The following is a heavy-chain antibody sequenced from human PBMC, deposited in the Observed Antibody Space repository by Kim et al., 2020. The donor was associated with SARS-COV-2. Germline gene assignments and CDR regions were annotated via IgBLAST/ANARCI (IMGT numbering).Heavy chain of an antibody. CDR2: IKSKTDGGTT. CDR3: TTAERGVTTDYYGMDV. V-gene: IGHV3-15*01. D-gene: IGHD4-17*01. Sequence: GSLRLSCAASGFTFSNAWMSWVRQAPRKGLEWVGRIKSKTDGGTTDYAAPVKGRFTISRDDSKNTLYLQMNSLKTEDTAVYYCTTAERGVTTDYYGMDVWGQGTTVTVSS. CDR1: GFTFSNAW. J-gene: IGHJ6*02.